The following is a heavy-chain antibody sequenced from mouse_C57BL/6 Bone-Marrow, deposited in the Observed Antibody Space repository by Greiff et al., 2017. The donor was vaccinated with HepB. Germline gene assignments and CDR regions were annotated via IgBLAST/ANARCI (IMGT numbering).Heavy chain of an antibody. CDR3: ARDYPYYAMDD. J-gene: IGHJ4*01. CDR2: ISDGGSYT. V-gene: IGHV5-4*01. CDR1: GFTFSSYA. Sequence: EVMLVESGGGLVKPGGSLKLSCAASGFTFSSYAMSWVRQTPEKRLEWVATISDGGSYTDYPDNVKGRFTISRDNAKNNLYLQMSHLKSEDTAMYYCARDYPYYAMDDWGQGTSVTVAS.